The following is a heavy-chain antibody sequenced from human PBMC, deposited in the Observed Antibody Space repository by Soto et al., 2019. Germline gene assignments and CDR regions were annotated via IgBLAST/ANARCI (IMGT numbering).Heavy chain of an antibody. CDR2: ISAHNGNT. CDR3: ARDLITIFGVVIIPPGFYYGMDV. Sequence: ASVKDSCKASGYTFTSYGISWVRQDPGQGLEWMGWISAHNGNTSYAQKLQGRVTMTTDTSTSTAYMELRSLRSDDTAVYYCARDLITIFGVVIIPPGFYYGMDVLGQVTTVTVSS. V-gene: IGHV1-18*04. D-gene: IGHD3-3*01. CDR1: GYTFTSYG. J-gene: IGHJ6*02.